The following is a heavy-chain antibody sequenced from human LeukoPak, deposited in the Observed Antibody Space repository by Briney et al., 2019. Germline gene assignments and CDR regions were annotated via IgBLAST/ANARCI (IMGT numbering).Heavy chain of an antibody. V-gene: IGHV4-59*11. Sequence: PSETLSLTCTVSGGSINSHSWNWIRQSPGKGLEWIGNIHYNGNTKDNPSLKSRVTISIDTSKNQFSLKLTSVTAADTAVYYCARRYYDFWSGAAGVYYMDVWGKGTTVTVSS. CDR2: IHYNGNT. J-gene: IGHJ6*03. D-gene: IGHD3-3*01. CDR3: ARRYYDFWSGAAGVYYMDV. CDR1: GGSINSHS.